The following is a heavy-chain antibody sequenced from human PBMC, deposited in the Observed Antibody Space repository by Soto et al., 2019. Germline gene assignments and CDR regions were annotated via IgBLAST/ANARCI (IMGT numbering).Heavy chain of an antibody. CDR2: IYYSGST. V-gene: IGHV4-39*01. CDR1: GGSISSYY. CDR3: ARHSPGDGYNLNYFDY. Sequence: AETLSLTCTVSGGSISSYYWSWIRQPPGKGLEWIGSIYYSGSTYYNPSLKSRVTISVDTSKNQFSLKLSSVTAADTAVYYCARHSPGDGYNLNYFDYWGQGTLVTVSS. D-gene: IGHD5-12*01. J-gene: IGHJ4*02.